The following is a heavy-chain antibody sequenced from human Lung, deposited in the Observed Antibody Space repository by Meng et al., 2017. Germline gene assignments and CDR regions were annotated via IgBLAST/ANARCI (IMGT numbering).Heavy chain of an antibody. CDR2: INHSGST. V-gene: IGHV4-34*01. CDR3: ARGPTTMAHDFDY. Sequence: QVQLQQWGVGLLKPSETLSLSCVVSGGSFSDYYWSWIRQPPGKELEWIGEINHSGSTNYNPSLESRATISVDTSQNNLSLKLSSVTAADSAVYYCARGPTTMAHDFDYWGQGTLVTVSS. J-gene: IGHJ4*02. CDR1: GGSFSDYY. D-gene: IGHD4-11*01.